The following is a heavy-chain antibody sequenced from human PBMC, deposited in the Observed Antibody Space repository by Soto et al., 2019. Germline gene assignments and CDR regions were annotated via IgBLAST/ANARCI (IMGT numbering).Heavy chain of an antibody. V-gene: IGHV1-69*02. J-gene: IGHJ4*02. D-gene: IGHD2-21*01. CDR2: IIPIHGIA. CDR3: ARGEVVMLL. CDR1: GGTFSSYT. Sequence: QVQLVQSGAEVKKPGSSVNVSCKASGGTFSSYTISWVRQAPGQGLEWIGRIIPIHGIANYAQKFQGRVTITADKSTSTAYMELSRLRSEDTAVYYCARGEVVMLLWGQGTLVTVSS.